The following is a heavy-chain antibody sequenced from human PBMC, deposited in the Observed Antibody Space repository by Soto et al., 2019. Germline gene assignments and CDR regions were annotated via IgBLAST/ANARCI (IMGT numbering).Heavy chain of an antibody. CDR1: GYTFTSYD. CDR2: IKPSTGNA. CDR3: ARGAPSHYYFYALDV. Sequence: ASVKVSCKASGYTFTSYDINWVRQATGQGLEWMGWIKPSTGNASYAEKFQAGVIMTSDTSINTVYMEMSNLTSDDTALYFCARGAPSHYYFYALDVCGLGTPVTVSS. J-gene: IGHJ6*02. V-gene: IGHV1-8*01.